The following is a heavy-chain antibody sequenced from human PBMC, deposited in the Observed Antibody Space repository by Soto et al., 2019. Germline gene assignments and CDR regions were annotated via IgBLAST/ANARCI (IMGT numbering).Heavy chain of an antibody. J-gene: IGHJ4*02. D-gene: IGHD2-21*02. V-gene: IGHV1-69*12. Sequence: QVQLVQSGAEVKKPGSSVKVSCKASGGTFSSYAISWVRQAPGQGLEWMGGIIPIFGTANYAQKFQGRVTITAXXSXSXXYMELSSLRSEDTAVYYCARLPDQYCGGDCYPPHSWGQGTLVTVSS. CDR1: GGTFSSYA. CDR2: IIPIFGTA. CDR3: ARLPDQYCGGDCYPPHS.